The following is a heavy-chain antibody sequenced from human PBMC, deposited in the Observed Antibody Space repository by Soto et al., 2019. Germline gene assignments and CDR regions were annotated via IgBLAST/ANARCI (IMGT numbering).Heavy chain of an antibody. V-gene: IGHV3-30-3*01. CDR1: GFTFSSYA. CDR3: ARVGRITIFGVVPTPVGLDV. Sequence: PGGSLRLSCAASGFTFSSYAMSWVRQAPGKGLEWVAVISYDGSNKYYADSVKGRFTISRGNSKNTLYLQMNSLRAEDTAVYYCARVGRITIFGVVPTPVGLDVWGQGTTVTVSS. D-gene: IGHD3-3*01. CDR2: ISYDGSNK. J-gene: IGHJ6*02.